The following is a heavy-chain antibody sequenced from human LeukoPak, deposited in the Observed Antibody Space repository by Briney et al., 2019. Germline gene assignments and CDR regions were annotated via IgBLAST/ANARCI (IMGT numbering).Heavy chain of an antibody. V-gene: IGHV3-30*02. CDR3: AKVSLSRAINYYYYYMDV. CDR2: IRYDGSNK. J-gene: IGHJ6*03. CDR1: GFTFSNYG. Sequence: PGGSLRLSCAASGFTFSNYGMHWVRQAPGKGLEWVAFIRYDGSNKYYADSVKGRFTISRDNSKNTLYLQMNSLRAEDTAVYYCAKVSLSRAINYYYYYMDVWGKGTTVTVSS.